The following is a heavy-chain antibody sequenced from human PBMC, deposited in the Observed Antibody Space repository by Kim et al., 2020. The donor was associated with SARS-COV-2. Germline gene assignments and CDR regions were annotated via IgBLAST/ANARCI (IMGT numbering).Heavy chain of an antibody. CDR1: GFTFTNYA. Sequence: GGSLRLSCAASGFTFTNYAMSWVRQAPGKGLEWVATVRQDDSGTYYADSVKGRFTISRDNAKNTLYLQMNSLRAEDTAVYYCAKKSGGGSKMLDYWGQGTLVTVSS. CDR3: AKKSGGGSKMLDY. J-gene: IGHJ4*02. CDR2: VRQDDSGT. V-gene: IGHV3-7*03. D-gene: IGHD3-10*01.